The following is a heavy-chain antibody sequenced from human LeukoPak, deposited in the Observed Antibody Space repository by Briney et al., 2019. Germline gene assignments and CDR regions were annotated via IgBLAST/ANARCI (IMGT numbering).Heavy chain of an antibody. CDR2: ISAYNGNT. J-gene: IGHJ5*02. V-gene: IGHV1-18*01. CDR3: ASAEFGSSWYWFDP. CDR1: GYTFTSYG. D-gene: IGHD6-13*01. Sequence: GASVTVSCKASGYTFTSYGISWVRQAPGQGLEWMGWISAYNGNTNYAQKLQGRVTMTTDTSTSTAYMELRSLRSDDTAVYYCASAEFGSSWYWFDPWGQGTLVTVSS.